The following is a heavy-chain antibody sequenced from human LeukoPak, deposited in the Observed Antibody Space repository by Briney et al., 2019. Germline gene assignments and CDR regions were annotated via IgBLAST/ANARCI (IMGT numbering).Heavy chain of an antibody. J-gene: IGHJ3*02. Sequence: TGGSLRLSCAASGFTFSSYGMHWVRQAPGKGLEWVAFIRYDGSNKYYADSVKGRFTISRDNSKNTLYLQMNSLRAEDAAVYYCATASETGDAFDIWGQGTMVTVSS. CDR2: IRYDGSNK. V-gene: IGHV3-30*02. CDR3: ATASETGDAFDI. D-gene: IGHD1-14*01. CDR1: GFTFSSYG.